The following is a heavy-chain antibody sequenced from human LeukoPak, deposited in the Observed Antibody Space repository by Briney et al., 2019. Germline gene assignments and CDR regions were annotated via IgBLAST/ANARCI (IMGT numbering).Heavy chain of an antibody. Sequence: GASVKVSCKASGYTFTSYDIHWVRQAPGQGLEWMGGIIPIFGTADYAQKFQGRVTITADESTSTVYMELSSLRSEDTAVYYCARTPGTITLYFNWFDPWGQGTLVTVSS. V-gene: IGHV1-69*13. CDR3: ARTPGTITLYFNWFDP. J-gene: IGHJ5*02. D-gene: IGHD4-17*01. CDR1: GYTFTSYD. CDR2: IIPIFGTA.